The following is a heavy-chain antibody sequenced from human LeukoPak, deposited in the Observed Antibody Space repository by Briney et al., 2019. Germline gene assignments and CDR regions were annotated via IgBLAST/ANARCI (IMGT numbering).Heavy chain of an antibody. CDR2: IFHSGST. CDR1: GYSLCRDYY. Sequence: SETLSLTCALSGYSLCRDYYWGWIRQPPGKGLEWIGSIFHSGSTYYNPSPKRRHTISVDTSRNQFSLRLSSVTAADTAVYYCARDQRGFCSSTSCYFGEYFDYWGQGTLVTVSS. CDR3: ARDQRGFCSSTSCYFGEYFDY. J-gene: IGHJ4*02. V-gene: IGHV4-38-2*02. D-gene: IGHD2-2*01.